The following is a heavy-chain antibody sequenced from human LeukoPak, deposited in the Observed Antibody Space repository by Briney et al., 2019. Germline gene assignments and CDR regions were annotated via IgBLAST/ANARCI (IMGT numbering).Heavy chain of an antibody. CDR2: ISSSSSYI. CDR1: GFTVSSNY. CDR3: ARDPGGYSSGGELDV. D-gene: IGHD6-19*01. J-gene: IGHJ6*04. Sequence: GGSLRLSCAASGFTVSSNYMSWVRRAPGKGLEWVSSISSSSSYIYYADSVKGRFTISRDNAKNSLYLQMNSLGAEDMAVYYCARDPGGYSSGGELDVWGKGTTVTVSS. V-gene: IGHV3-21*01.